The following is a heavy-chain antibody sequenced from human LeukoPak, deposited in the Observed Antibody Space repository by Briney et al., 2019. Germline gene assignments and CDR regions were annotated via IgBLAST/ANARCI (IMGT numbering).Heavy chain of an antibody. V-gene: IGHV1-8*01. J-gene: IGHJ4*02. D-gene: IGHD3-22*01. CDR1: GYIFTEYD. CDR2: MNPKSGYT. CDR3: ARDYYDSSGYYNY. Sequence: ASVKVSCRASGYIFTEYDINWVRQASGQGLEWMGWMNPKSGYTDYAQKFQGRVTLTTNTALRTAYMELSGLRSEDTAVYYCARDYYDSSGYYNYWGQGTLVTVSS.